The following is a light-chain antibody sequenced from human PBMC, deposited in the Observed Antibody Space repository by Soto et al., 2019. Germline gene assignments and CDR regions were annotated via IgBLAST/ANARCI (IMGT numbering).Light chain of an antibody. CDR1: QSVSSNY. J-gene: IGKJ3*01. V-gene: IGKV3-20*01. CDR2: GAS. CDR3: QQYGRSPFT. Sequence: EMVLTQSPDTLSVSPGERATLSCRASQSVSSNYVAWFHQKPGQAPGLLIYGASSRATGVPDRFSASGSGTDFTLTISRLEPEDFAVYYCQQYGRSPFTFGPGTKVDIK.